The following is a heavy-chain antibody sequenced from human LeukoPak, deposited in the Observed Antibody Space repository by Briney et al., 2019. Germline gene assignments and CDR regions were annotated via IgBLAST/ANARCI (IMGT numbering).Heavy chain of an antibody. V-gene: IGHV1-69*04. D-gene: IGHD6-19*01. CDR2: IIPILGIA. Sequence: SVKVSCKASGGTFSSYAISWVRQAPGQGLEWMGRIIPILGIANYAQKFQGRVTITADKSTSTAYMELSSLRAEDTALYYCAKDAQRSGWFDYWGQGTLVTVSS. CDR3: AKDAQRSGWFDY. J-gene: IGHJ4*02. CDR1: GGTFSSYA.